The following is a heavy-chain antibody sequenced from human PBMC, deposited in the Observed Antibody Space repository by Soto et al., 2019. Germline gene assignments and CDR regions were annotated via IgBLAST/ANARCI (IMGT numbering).Heavy chain of an antibody. Sequence: VQLVESGGGVVQPGRSLRLSCAASGFTFSSDAMHWVRQAPGKGLEWVAVISYDGSNKYYADSVKGRFTISRDNSKNTQYLQMNSLRAEDTAVYYCARDSVRSVPAAPFYYYYGMDVWGQGTTVTVSS. CDR1: GFTFSSDA. D-gene: IGHD2-2*01. V-gene: IGHV3-30-3*01. J-gene: IGHJ6*02. CDR3: ARDSVRSVPAAPFYYYYGMDV. CDR2: ISYDGSNK.